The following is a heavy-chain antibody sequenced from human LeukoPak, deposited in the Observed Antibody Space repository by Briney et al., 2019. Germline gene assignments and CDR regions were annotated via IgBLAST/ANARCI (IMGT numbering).Heavy chain of an antibody. CDR2: IYYAGAT. V-gene: IGHV4-39*07. D-gene: IGHD6-25*01. Sequence: SETLSLTCTVSGGSISSSNYYWAWIRQPPGKGLEWIATIYYAGATQYNPSLKSRVTISVDTSKNQFSLKLSSVTVADTAIYYCARARGAEAIDYWGQGTLVTVSS. CDR3: ARARGAEAIDY. CDR1: GGSISSSNYY. J-gene: IGHJ4*02.